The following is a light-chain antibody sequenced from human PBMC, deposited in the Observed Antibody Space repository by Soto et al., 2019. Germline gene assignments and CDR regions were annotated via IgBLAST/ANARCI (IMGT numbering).Light chain of an antibody. Sequence: SALTQPASVSGSPGQTITISCTGTSSDIGGYNAVSWYQHHPGKAPKLIIYEVTHRPSGVSDRFSASKSGNTASLTISGLQAEDEAGYYCNSFRVSHLYVFGTGTKVTVL. CDR2: EVT. J-gene: IGLJ1*01. CDR3: NSFRVSHLYV. CDR1: SSDIGGYNA. V-gene: IGLV2-14*01.